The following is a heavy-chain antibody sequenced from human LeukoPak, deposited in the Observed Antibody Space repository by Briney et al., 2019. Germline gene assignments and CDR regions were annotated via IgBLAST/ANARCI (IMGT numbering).Heavy chain of an antibody. CDR1: GFTVSSTY. CDR3: ARFQALRGSFRGFDF. V-gene: IGHV3-66*02. Sequence: GSLRLSCAASGFTVSSTYMSWVRQAPGKGLEWVSIIYSGGNTYYADSVKGRFTISRDNSRSTLYLQMNSLRTEDTALYYCARFQALRGSFRGFDFWGQGTQVTVSP. CDR2: IYSGGNT. D-gene: IGHD1-26*01. J-gene: IGHJ4*02.